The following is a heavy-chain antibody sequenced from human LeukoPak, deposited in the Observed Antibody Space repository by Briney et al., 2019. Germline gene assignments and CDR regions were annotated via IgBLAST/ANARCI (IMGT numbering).Heavy chain of an antibody. Sequence: PSETLSLTCAVYGGSFSGYYWSWLRQPPGKGLEWIGEINHSGSTNYNPSLKSRVTISVDTSKNQFSLKLSSVTAADTAVYYCARGALITIFGVVIMGAQGPYFDYWGQGTLVTVSS. CDR2: INHSGST. D-gene: IGHD3-3*01. CDR3: ARGALITIFGVVIMGAQGPYFDY. CDR1: GGSFSGYY. J-gene: IGHJ4*02. V-gene: IGHV4-34*01.